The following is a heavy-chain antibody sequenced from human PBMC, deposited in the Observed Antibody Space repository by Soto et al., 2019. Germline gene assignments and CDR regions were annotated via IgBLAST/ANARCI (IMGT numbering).Heavy chain of an antibody. J-gene: IGHJ3*02. D-gene: IGHD4-17*01. V-gene: IGHV3-7*01. CDR3: ARDRYGDYERRAFDI. Sequence: EVQLVESGGGLVQPGGSLRLSCAASGFTFSSYWMSWVRQAPGKGLEWVANIKQDGSEKYYVDSVKGRITISRDNAKNSLYLQMNSLRAEDTAVYYCARDRYGDYERRAFDIWGQGTMVTVSS. CDR2: IKQDGSEK. CDR1: GFTFSSYW.